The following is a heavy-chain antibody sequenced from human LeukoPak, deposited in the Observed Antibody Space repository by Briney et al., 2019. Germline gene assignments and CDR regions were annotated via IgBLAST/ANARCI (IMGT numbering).Heavy chain of an antibody. Sequence: TGGPLRLSCAASGFNVSSNYMSWVRQAPGKGLEWVSVIYSGGSTYYADSVKGRFTISRDSSKNTLYLQMNSLRAEDTAVYYCAYRIMVRGVTMLDYWGQGTLVTVSS. D-gene: IGHD3-10*01. CDR3: AYRIMVRGVTMLDY. J-gene: IGHJ4*02. CDR2: IYSGGST. CDR1: GFNVSSNY. V-gene: IGHV3-53*01.